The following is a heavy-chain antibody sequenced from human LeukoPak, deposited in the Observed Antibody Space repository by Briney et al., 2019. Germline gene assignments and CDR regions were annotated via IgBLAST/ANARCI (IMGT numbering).Heavy chain of an antibody. CDR3: ARAALGYCSSTSCYTGSFDY. Sequence: SETLSLTCTVSGGSISSGSYYWSWIRQPAGKGLEWIGRIYTSGSTNYNPSLKSRVTISVDTSKNQFSLKLSSVTAADTAVYYCARAALGYCSSTSCYTGSFDYWGQGTLVTVSP. J-gene: IGHJ4*02. CDR1: GGSISSGSYY. V-gene: IGHV4-61*02. CDR2: IYTSGST. D-gene: IGHD2-2*02.